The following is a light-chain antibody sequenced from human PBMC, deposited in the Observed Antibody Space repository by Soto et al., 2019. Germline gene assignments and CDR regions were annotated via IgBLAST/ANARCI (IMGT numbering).Light chain of an antibody. V-gene: IGLV2-23*02. CDR2: DVS. J-gene: IGLJ2*01. CDR1: SSDVGGYNY. Sequence: QSVLTQPASVSGSPGQSITISCTGTSSDVGGYNYVSWFQQHPGKAPKLMIYDVSKRPSGVSNRFSGSKSGNTASLTISGLQAEDEADYYCCSYAGSSTSPGVVFGGGTQLTVL. CDR3: CSYAGSSTSPGVV.